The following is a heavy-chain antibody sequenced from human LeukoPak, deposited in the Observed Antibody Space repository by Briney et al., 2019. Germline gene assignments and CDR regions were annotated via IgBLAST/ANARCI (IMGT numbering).Heavy chain of an antibody. CDR1: GYSFTNYW. V-gene: IGHV5-51*01. D-gene: IGHD3-10*01. CDR2: IYPADSDT. J-gene: IGHJ4*02. Sequence: GESLRISCKGSGYSFTNYWIGWVRQMPGKGPEWMGVIYPADSDTRYSPSFQGQVTISADKSISTAYLQWSSLKASDTAMYYCARRSLSFGEPFDYWGQGTLVTVSS. CDR3: ARRSLSFGEPFDY.